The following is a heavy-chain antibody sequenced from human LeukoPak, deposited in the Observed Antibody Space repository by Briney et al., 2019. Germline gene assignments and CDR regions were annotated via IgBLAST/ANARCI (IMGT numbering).Heavy chain of an antibody. CDR3: ARGVRFGELLGIGAWFDP. CDR1: GGTFSSYA. Sequence: GASVKVSCKASGGTFSSYAISWVRQAPGQGLEWMGGIIPIFGTANYAQKFQGRVTITADESTSTAYMELSSLRSEDTAVYYCARGVRFGELLGIGAWFDPWGQGTLVTVSS. V-gene: IGHV1-69*13. J-gene: IGHJ5*02. CDR2: IIPIFGTA. D-gene: IGHD3-10*01.